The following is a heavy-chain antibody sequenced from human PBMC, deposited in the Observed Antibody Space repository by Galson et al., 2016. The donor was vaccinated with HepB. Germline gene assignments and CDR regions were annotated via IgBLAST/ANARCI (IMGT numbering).Heavy chain of an antibody. CDR1: GLTFSNNW. J-gene: IGHJ3*02. Sequence: SLRLSRAASGLTFSNNWMSWVRQVPGKGLEWVANIKQDGSEQYYVDSVKGRFTISRDNARNSLYLQMNSLRVEDTAVHYCASDAGYCTSINGRGDAFGMWGQATLVTVSA. CDR3: ASDAGYCTSINGRGDAFGM. CDR2: IKQDGSEQ. D-gene: IGHD2-15*01. V-gene: IGHV3-7*04.